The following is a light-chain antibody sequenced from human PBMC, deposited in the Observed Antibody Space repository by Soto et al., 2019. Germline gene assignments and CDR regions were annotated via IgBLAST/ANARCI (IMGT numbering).Light chain of an antibody. CDR2: AAS. J-gene: IGKJ4*01. CDR3: QQANSFPLT. V-gene: IGKV1-12*01. Sequence: DIHMTQSPSSLSASVGDRVTITCRASQSVSTFVSWFQLKPGKAPQPLIYAASSLHSGVPSRFSGSGSGTDFTLTISSLQPEDFATYYCQQANSFPLTFGGGTKVDI. CDR1: QSVSTF.